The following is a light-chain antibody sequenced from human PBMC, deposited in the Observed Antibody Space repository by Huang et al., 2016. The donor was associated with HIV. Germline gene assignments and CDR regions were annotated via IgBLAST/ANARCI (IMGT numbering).Light chain of an antibody. V-gene: IGKV3-11*01. CDR1: QSVSNY. Sequence: EIVLTQSPATLSLSPGERATLSCRAIQSVSNYLAWYQQKPGQAPRLLIHDASNRATGIPARFSGSGSGTDFTLTIGSLEPEDFAVYYCQQRSKWPVTFGGGTKVEIK. CDR2: DAS. J-gene: IGKJ4*01. CDR3: QQRSKWPVT.